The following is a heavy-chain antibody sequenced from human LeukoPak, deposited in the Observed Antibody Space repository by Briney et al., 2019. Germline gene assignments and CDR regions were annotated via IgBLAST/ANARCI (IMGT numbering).Heavy chain of an antibody. Sequence: SETLSLTCTVSGGSISSSSYYWGWIRQPPGKGLEWIGSIHYSGSTYYNPSLKSRVTISVDTSKNQFSLKLSSVTAADTAVYYCARLRVVAAPDYWGQGTLVTVSS. V-gene: IGHV4-39*01. CDR3: ARLRVVAAPDY. J-gene: IGHJ4*02. D-gene: IGHD2-15*01. CDR2: IHYSGST. CDR1: GGSISSSSYY.